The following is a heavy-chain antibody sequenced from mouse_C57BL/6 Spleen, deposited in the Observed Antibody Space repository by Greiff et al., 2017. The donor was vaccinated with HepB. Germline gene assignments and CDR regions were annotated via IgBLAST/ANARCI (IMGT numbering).Heavy chain of an antibody. CDR3: ARRGVYYYGSSYGYFDV. CDR2: ISSGSSTI. CDR1: GFTFSDYG. Sequence: EVMLVESGGGLVKPGGSLKLSCAASGFTFSDYGMHWVRQAPEKGLEWVAYISSGSSTIYYADTVKGRFTISRDNAKNTLFLQMTSLRSEDTAMYYCARRGVYYYGSSYGYFDVWGPGTTVTVSS. V-gene: IGHV5-17*01. D-gene: IGHD1-1*01. J-gene: IGHJ1*01.